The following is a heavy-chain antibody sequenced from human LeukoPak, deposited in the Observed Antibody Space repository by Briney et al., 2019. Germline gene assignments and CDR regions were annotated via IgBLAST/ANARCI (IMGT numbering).Heavy chain of an antibody. D-gene: IGHD1-26*01. CDR3: ARDLPYSGSNRPAFDI. CDR2: IIPIFGTA. CDR1: GGTFSSYA. Sequence: GASVKVSCKASGGTFSSYAISWVRQAPGQGLEWMGGIIPIFGTANYAQKFQGRVAITADKSTSTAYMELSSLRSEDTAVYYCARDLPYSGSNRPAFDIWGQGTMVTVSS. J-gene: IGHJ3*02. V-gene: IGHV1-69*06.